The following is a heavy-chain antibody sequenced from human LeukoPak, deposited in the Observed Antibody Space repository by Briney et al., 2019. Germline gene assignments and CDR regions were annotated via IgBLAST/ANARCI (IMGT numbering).Heavy chain of an antibody. CDR2: INPSGGST. V-gene: IGHV1-46*01. CDR1: GYTFTSYY. J-gene: IGHJ4*02. D-gene: IGHD3-22*01. CDR3: AREELSYYDSSGYYCFDY. Sequence: VASVKVSCKASGYTFTSYYMHWVRQAPGQGLEWMGIINPSGGSTSYAQKFQGRVTMTRDTSTSTVYMELSSLRSEDTAVYYCAREELSYYDSSGYYCFDYWGQGTLVTVSS.